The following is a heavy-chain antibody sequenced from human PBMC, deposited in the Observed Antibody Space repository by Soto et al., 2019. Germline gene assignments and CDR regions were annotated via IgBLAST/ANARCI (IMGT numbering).Heavy chain of an antibody. CDR1: GGTFSSYA. Sequence: GASVKVSCKASGGTFSSYAISWVRQAPGQGLEWMGGIIPIFGTANYAQKFQGRVTITADESTSTAYMELSRLRSEDTAVYYCVVSRGWWAFHHWGQGTLVTVSS. CDR2: IIPIFGTA. J-gene: IGHJ4*02. D-gene: IGHD6-13*01. V-gene: IGHV1-69*13. CDR3: VVSRGWWAFHH.